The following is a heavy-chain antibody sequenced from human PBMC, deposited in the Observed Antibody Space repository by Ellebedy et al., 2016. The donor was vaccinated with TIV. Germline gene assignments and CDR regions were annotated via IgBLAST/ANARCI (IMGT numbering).Heavy chain of an antibody. Sequence: SVKVSXXASGGTFSSYAISWVRQAPGQRLEWMGGIIPIFGTANYAQKFQGRVTITADKSTSTAYMELSSLRSEDTAVYYCARARGVIPYNWFDPWGQGTLVTVSS. V-gene: IGHV1-69*06. CDR2: IIPIFGTA. CDR3: ARARGVIPYNWFDP. CDR1: GGTFSSYA. J-gene: IGHJ5*02. D-gene: IGHD3-10*01.